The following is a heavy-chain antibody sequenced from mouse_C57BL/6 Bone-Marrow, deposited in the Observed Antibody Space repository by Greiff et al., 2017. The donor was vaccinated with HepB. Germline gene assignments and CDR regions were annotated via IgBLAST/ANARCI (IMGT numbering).Heavy chain of an antibody. CDR3: ARRMAVIARVYAIDY. J-gene: IGHJ4*01. CDR1: GFTFSDYG. Sequence: EVKLMESGGGLVKPGGSLKLSCAASGFTFSDYGMHWVRQAPEKGLEWVAYLSSGSSTIYSADTVKGRLTISRYNAKNTLFLQMTSLRSADTAMYYCARRMAVIARVYAIDYWDQGTSVTVSS. D-gene: IGHD1-1*01. V-gene: IGHV5-17*01. CDR2: LSSGSSTI.